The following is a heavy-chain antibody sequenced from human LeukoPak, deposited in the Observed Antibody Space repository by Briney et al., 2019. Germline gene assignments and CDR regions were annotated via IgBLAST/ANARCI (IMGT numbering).Heavy chain of an antibody. CDR2: INPSGGST. Sequence: GASVKVSCKASGYTFTSYYMHWVRQAPGQGLEWMGIINPSGGSTSSAQKFQGRVTMTRDTSTSTVYMQLSSLRSEDTAVYYCARDLGSSYYGSGSYFFDYWGQGTLVTVSS. J-gene: IGHJ4*02. V-gene: IGHV1-46*03. CDR1: GYTFTSYY. D-gene: IGHD3-10*01. CDR3: ARDLGSSYYGSGSYFFDY.